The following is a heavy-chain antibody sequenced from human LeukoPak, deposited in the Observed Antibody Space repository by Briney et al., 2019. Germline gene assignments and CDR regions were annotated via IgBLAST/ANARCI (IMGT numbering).Heavy chain of an antibody. CDR3: ARYYIGVDAFGI. Sequence: ASVKVSCKASGGTFSSYAISWVRQAPGQGLEWMGGIIPIFSTANYAQKFQGRVTITTDESTSTAYMELSSLRSEDTAAYYCARYYIGVDAFGIWGQGTMVTVSS. J-gene: IGHJ3*02. CDR1: GGTFSSYA. V-gene: IGHV1-69*05. CDR2: IIPIFSTA. D-gene: IGHD3-10*01.